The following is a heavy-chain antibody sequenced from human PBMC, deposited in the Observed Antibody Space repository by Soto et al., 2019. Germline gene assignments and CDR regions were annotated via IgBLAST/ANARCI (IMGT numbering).Heavy chain of an antibody. J-gene: IGHJ3*02. Sequence: PGGSLRLSCAASRSTVTNNYMGWVRQAPGKGLVWVSRINSDGSSTTYADSVKGRLTISRDNAKNTLYLQMNSLRAEDTAVYYCARDFKSGLDIWGQGTMVTVSS. CDR2: INSDGSST. CDR1: RSTVTNNY. CDR3: ARDFKSGLDI. V-gene: IGHV3-74*01. D-gene: IGHD2-15*01.